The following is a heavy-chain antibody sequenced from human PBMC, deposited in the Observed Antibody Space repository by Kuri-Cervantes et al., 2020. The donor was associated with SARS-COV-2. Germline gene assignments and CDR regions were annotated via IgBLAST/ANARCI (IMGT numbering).Heavy chain of an antibody. CDR2: ISYDGSNK. J-gene: IGHJ5*02. V-gene: IGHV3-30-3*01. CDR3: AKDRMVQGVIRGTAFDP. D-gene: IGHD3-10*01. Sequence: LSLTCAASGFTFSSYAMHWVRQAPGKGLEWVAVISYDGSNKYYADSVKGRFTISRDNSKNTLYLQMNSLRAEDTALYYCAKDRMVQGVIRGTAFDPWGQGTLVTVSS. CDR1: GFTFSSYA.